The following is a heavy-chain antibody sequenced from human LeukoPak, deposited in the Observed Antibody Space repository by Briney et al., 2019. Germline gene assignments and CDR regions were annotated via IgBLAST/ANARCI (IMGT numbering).Heavy chain of an antibody. CDR3: SKGRPPYNVAAAEY. D-gene: IGHD3-10*02. J-gene: IGHJ4*02. CDR1: GFTFSSYA. V-gene: IGHV3-23*01. Sequence: GGSLRLSCAASGFTFSSYAMSWVRQAPGKGLEWVSAIRGSGGSTYYADPVKGRFTISRDNSKNTLYLQMNSLRAEDTAVYYCSKGRPPYNVAAAEYWGQGTLVTVSS. CDR2: IRGSGGST.